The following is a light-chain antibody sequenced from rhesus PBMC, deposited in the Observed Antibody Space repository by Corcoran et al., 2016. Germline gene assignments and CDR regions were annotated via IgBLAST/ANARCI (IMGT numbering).Light chain of an antibody. CDR2: KAS. V-gene: IGKV1-74*01. Sequence: DIQMTQSPSSLSASVGDRVTITCRASENVNNYLNWYQQKPGEAPKPLSYKASTLQSGVPSRFSGSGFGTDYTFTISCMQPEDVATYYCQQCYGTPYSFGQGTKVEIQ. CDR1: ENVNNY. CDR3: QQCYGTPYS. J-gene: IGKJ2*01.